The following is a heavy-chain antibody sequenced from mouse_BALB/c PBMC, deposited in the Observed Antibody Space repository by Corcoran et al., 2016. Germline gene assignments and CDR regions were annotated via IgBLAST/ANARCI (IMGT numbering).Heavy chain of an antibody. D-gene: IGHD4-1*01. V-gene: IGHV1-18*01. CDR3: ARSGNWDNGAY. Sequence: EVLLQQSGPELVKPGASVKIPCKASGYTFTDYNMDWVKQSHGKSLEWIGDINPNNGGTIYNQKFKGKATLTVDKSSSTAYMELRSLTSEDTAVYYCARSGNWDNGAYWGQGTLVTVSA. J-gene: IGHJ3*01. CDR1: GYTFTDYN. CDR2: INPNNGGT.